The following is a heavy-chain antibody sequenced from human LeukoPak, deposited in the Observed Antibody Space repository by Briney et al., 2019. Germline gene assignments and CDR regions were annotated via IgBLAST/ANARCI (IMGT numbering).Heavy chain of an antibody. J-gene: IGHJ4*02. V-gene: IGHV3-23*01. Sequence: GGSLRLSCAASGFTFSTYAMNWVRQAPEKGLEWVSTISGGGGRTYYPDSVKGRFTISRDNSKNTLYLQMNSLRAEDTAVYYCGRDPYYDSLDYWGQGTLVTVSS. D-gene: IGHD3-22*01. CDR2: ISGGGGRT. CDR1: GFTFSTYA. CDR3: GRDPYYDSLDY.